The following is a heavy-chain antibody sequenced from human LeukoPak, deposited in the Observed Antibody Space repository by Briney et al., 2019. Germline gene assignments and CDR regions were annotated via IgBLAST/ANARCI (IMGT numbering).Heavy chain of an antibody. V-gene: IGHV4-30-4*08. CDR1: RGSISTYY. Sequence: SETLSLTCTVSRGSISTYYWSWIRQPPGKGLEWIGYIYYSGSTYYNPSLKSRVTISVDTSKNQFSLKLSSVTAADTAVYYCARGRVEQYQLLSLMGAFDIWGQGTMVTVSS. CDR2: IYYSGST. J-gene: IGHJ3*02. CDR3: ARGRVEQYQLLSLMGAFDI. D-gene: IGHD2-2*01.